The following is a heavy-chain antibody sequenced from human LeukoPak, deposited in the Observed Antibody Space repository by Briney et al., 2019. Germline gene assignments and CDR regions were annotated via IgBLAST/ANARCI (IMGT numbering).Heavy chain of an antibody. CDR1: GGSISSYY. CDR3: ARVAGVAGIDC. CDR2: IYYSGST. J-gene: IGHJ4*02. D-gene: IGHD6-19*01. V-gene: IGHV4-59*12. Sequence: SETLSLTCTVSGGSISSYYWSWIRQPPGKGLEWIGYIYYSGSTNYNPSLKSRVTISVDTSKNQFSLKLSSVTAADTAVYYCARVAGVAGIDCWGQGTLVTVSS.